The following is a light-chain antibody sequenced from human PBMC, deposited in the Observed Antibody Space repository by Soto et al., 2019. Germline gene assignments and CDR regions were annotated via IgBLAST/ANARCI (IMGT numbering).Light chain of an antibody. CDR1: SSDIGAYNF. CDR2: DVN. Sequence: QSALTQPASVSGSPGQSITISCTGTSSDIGAYNFVSWYQQHPGKAPKLMLYDVNIRPSGVSNRFSGSKSGNTASLTISGLQAEDEADYYCTSWTTSPTMIFGVGTKVPVL. CDR3: TSWTTSPTMI. V-gene: IGLV2-14*03. J-gene: IGLJ2*01.